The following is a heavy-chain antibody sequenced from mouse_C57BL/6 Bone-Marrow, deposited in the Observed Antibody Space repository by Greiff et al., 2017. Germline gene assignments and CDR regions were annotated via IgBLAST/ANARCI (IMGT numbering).Heavy chain of an antibody. D-gene: IGHD1-1*01. CDR1: GYTFTSYW. CDR2: IKPRNGGT. Sequence: VQLQQPGTELVKPGASVKLSCKASGYTFTSYWMHWVKQRPGQGLEWIGNIKPRNGGTNYNEKFKGKATMTVDKSSTPASMQLSSLTSEGSAVYYCARERDCYGTCSKDYWGRGTAVTLTA. V-gene: IGHV1-53*01. CDR3: ARERDCYGTCSKDY. J-gene: IGHJ4*01.